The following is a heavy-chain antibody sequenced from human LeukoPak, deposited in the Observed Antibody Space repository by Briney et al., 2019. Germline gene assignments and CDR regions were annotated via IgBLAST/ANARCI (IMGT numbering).Heavy chain of an antibody. Sequence: SETLSLTCTVSGGSISSYYWSWIRQPPGKGLEWIGYIYYSGSTNYNPSLKSRVTISVDTSKNQFSLKLSSVTAADTAVYYCARGPLVVTAISYFDYWGQGTLVTVSS. V-gene: IGHV4-59*01. CDR2: IYYSGST. D-gene: IGHD2-21*02. CDR1: GGSISSYY. CDR3: ARGPLVVTAISYFDY. J-gene: IGHJ4*02.